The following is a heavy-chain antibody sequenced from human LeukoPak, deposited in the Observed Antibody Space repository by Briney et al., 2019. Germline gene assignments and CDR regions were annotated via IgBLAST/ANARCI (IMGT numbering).Heavy chain of an antibody. D-gene: IGHD2-8*01. J-gene: IGHJ2*01. Sequence: SETLSLTCAVYGGSFSGYYWSWIRQPPGKGLEWIGEINHSGSTNYNPSLKSRVTISVDTSKNQFSLKLSSVTAADTAVYYCARVGIGYCTNGVCYTGPVGRDWYFDLWGRGTLVTVSS. CDR2: INHSGST. V-gene: IGHV4-34*01. CDR3: ARVGIGYCTNGVCYTGPVGRDWYFDL. CDR1: GGSFSGYY.